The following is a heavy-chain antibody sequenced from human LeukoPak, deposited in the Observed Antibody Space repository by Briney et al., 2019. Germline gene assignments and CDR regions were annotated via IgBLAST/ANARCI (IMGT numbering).Heavy chain of an antibody. J-gene: IGHJ3*02. V-gene: IGHV4-39*07. Sequence: SETLSLTCTVSGGSISSSSYYWGWIRQPPGKGLEWIGSIYYSGSTYYNPSLKSRVTISVDTSKNQFSLKLSSVTAADTAVYYCARGVPAPGAFDIWGQGTMVTVSS. CDR1: GGSISSSSYY. CDR3: ARGVPAPGAFDI. D-gene: IGHD1-1*01. CDR2: IYYSGST.